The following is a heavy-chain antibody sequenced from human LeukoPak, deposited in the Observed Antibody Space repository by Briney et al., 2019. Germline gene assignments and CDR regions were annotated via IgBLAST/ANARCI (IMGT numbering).Heavy chain of an antibody. J-gene: IGHJ6*02. Sequence: PGRSLRLSCAASGFTFDDYATHWVRQAPGKGLEWVSGISWNSGSIGYADSVKGRFTISRDNAKNSLYLQMNSLRAEDTALYYCAKDAYSSSWPYYHYYYGMDVWGQGTTVTVSS. D-gene: IGHD6-13*01. CDR3: AKDAYSSSWPYYHYYYGMDV. V-gene: IGHV3-9*01. CDR1: GFTFDDYA. CDR2: ISWNSGSI.